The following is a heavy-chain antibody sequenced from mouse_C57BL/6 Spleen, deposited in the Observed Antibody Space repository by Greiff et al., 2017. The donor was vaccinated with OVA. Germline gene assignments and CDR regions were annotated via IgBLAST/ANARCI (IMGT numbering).Heavy chain of an antibody. V-gene: IGHV1-69*01. CDR2: IDPSDSYT. J-gene: IGHJ3*01. D-gene: IGHD2-2*01. Sequence: QVQLKQSGAELVMPGASVKLSCKASGYTFTSYWMHWVKQRPGQGLEWIGEIDPSDSYTNYNQKFKGKSTLTVDKSSSTAYMQLSSLTSEDSAVYYCARYGYDEGFAYWGQGTLVTVSA. CDR3: ARYGYDEGFAY. CDR1: GYTFTSYW.